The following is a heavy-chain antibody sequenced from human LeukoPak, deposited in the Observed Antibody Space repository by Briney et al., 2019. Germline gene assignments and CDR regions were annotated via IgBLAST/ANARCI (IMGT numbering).Heavy chain of an antibody. CDR2: IYYSGST. Sequence: SETLSLTCTVSGGSISSYYWSWIRQPPGKGLEWIGYIYYSGSTNYNPSLRSRVTISVDTSKNQFSLKLSSVTAADTAVYYCARDIITRYFDLWGRGTLVTVSS. D-gene: IGHD3-16*01. J-gene: IGHJ2*01. CDR1: GGSISSYY. CDR3: ARDIITRYFDL. V-gene: IGHV4-59*01.